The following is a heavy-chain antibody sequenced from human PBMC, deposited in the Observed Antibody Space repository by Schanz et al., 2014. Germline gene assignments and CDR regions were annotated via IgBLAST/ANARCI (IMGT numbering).Heavy chain of an antibody. V-gene: IGHV3-48*01. D-gene: IGHD2-15*01. CDR2: ITYNGGTI. J-gene: IGHJ5*01. CDR1: GFSLDIFA. Sequence: EVHLLESGGGLVEPGGSLRLSCATSGFSLDIFAVSWVRQAPGKGLEWISYITYNGGTIYYADSVKGRFTISRDNAKNSLYLQMNSLRAEDTAVYYCAKTPREYCNYDNCPNWFDSWGQGTLVTASS. CDR3: AKTPREYCNYDNCPNWFDS.